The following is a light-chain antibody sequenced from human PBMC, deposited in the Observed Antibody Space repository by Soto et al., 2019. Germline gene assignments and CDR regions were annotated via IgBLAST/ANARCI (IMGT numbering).Light chain of an antibody. V-gene: IGKV3-20*01. CDR1: QSVSNNY. J-gene: IGKJ1*01. Sequence: EIVLTQSPGTLSLSPGERATLSCRASQSVSNNYLAWYQQKPGQAPRLLIYGASSRATGIPDRFSGSGSGTDFTLTVSRLEPEDFAVYYCQHYVTSLTTFGQGTKVDIK. CDR3: QHYVTSLTT. CDR2: GAS.